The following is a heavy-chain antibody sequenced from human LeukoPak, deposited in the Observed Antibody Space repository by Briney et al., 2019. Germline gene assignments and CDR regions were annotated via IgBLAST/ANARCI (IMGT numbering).Heavy chain of an antibody. Sequence: PSETLSLTCTVSGGSISSFYWNWIRQPAGKGLEWIGRIYTSGSTNYNPSLKSRVTMSVDTSKNQFSLKLSSVTAADTAVYYCARTAGDTYCGGDCSKYNWFDPWGQGTLVTVSS. J-gene: IGHJ5*02. CDR2: IYTSGST. CDR3: ARTAGDTYCGGDCSKYNWFDP. CDR1: GGSISSFY. V-gene: IGHV4-4*07. D-gene: IGHD2-21*01.